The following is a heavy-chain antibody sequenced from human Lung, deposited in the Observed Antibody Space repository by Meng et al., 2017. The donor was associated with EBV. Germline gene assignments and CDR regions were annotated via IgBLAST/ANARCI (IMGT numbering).Heavy chain of an antibody. CDR3: ARDRDLNWFDP. Sequence: QGQLAEAGDEVKKPGASVKVSCKAYGGTLSSYAISWVRQAHGQGLEWMGGIIPIFGTANYAQKFQGRVTITADESTSTAYMELSSLRSEDTAVYYCARDRDLNWFDPWGQGTLVTVSS. J-gene: IGHJ5*02. CDR2: IIPIFGTA. V-gene: IGHV1-69*01. CDR1: GGTLSSYA.